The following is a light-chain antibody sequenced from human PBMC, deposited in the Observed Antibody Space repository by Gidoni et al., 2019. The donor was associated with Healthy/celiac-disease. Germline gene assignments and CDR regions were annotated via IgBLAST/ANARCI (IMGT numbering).Light chain of an antibody. CDR1: KLGDKY. CDR2: QDS. V-gene: IGLV3-1*01. Sequence: SYELPQPPSVSVSPGQTPSITCSGDKLGDKYACWYQQKPGQSPVLVIYQDSKRPSGIPERFSGSNPGNTATLTISGTQAMDEADYYCQAWDSSTAHVVFGGGTKLTVL. CDR3: QAWDSSTAHVV. J-gene: IGLJ2*01.